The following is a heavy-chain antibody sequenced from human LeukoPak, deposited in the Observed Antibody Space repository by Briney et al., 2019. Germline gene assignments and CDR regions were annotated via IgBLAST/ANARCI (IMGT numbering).Heavy chain of an antibody. V-gene: IGHV3-21*04. CDR1: GFTFSSYA. J-gene: IGHJ4*02. CDR2: ISSSTSYI. CDR3: ARTFIAASGYFDY. Sequence: PGGSLRLSCEASGFTFSSYAMSWVRQAPGKGLEWVSSISSSTSYIYYADSVKGRFTISRDNSKNTLYLQMNSLRAEDTAVYYCARTFIAASGYFDYWGQGTLVTVSS. D-gene: IGHD6-13*01.